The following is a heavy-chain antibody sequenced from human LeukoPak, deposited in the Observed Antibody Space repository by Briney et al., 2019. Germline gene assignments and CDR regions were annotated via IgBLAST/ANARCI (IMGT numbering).Heavy chain of an antibody. CDR1: GFTFSSYA. J-gene: IGHJ4*02. Sequence: GGSLRLSCAASGFTFSSYAMSWVRQTPGKGLEWVSAISGSGGSTYYADSVKGRFTISRDNSKNTLYLQMNSLRAEDTAVYYCATERYNWTYVSYFDYWGQGTLVTVSS. CDR3: ATERYNWTYVSYFDY. CDR2: ISGSGGST. D-gene: IGHD1-7*01. V-gene: IGHV3-23*01.